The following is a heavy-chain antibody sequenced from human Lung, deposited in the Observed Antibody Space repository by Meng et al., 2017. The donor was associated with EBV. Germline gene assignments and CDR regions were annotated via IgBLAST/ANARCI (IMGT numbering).Heavy chain of an antibody. CDR3: ARASRVLGGFDY. D-gene: IGHD3-16*01. CDR2: INTSVGYT. V-gene: IGHV1-46*01. Sequence: QLVQAGAEVKKPGASVKVSCKASGYTFTNYYMHWVRQAPGQGLEWMGIINTSVGYTSHAQKFQGRVTMTRDTSTSTVHMEVSSLRSADTAVYYCARASRVLGGFDYWGQGTLVTVSS. CDR1: GYTFTNYY. J-gene: IGHJ4*02.